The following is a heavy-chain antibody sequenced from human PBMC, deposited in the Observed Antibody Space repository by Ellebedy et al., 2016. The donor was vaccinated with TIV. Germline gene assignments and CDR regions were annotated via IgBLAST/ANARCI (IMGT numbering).Heavy chain of an antibody. D-gene: IGHD6-13*01. V-gene: IGHV3-64D*06. CDR1: GFTFSSYA. J-gene: IGHJ4*02. CDR3: VKDQNHGSSWYAPFDY. CDR2: ISGNGDST. Sequence: GESLKISCSASGFTFSSYAMHWVRQAPGKGLEYVSAISGNGDSTYYADSVKGRFTISRDNSKNTLYLQMSSPRAEDTAVYYCVKDQNHGSSWYAPFDYWGQGTLVTVSS.